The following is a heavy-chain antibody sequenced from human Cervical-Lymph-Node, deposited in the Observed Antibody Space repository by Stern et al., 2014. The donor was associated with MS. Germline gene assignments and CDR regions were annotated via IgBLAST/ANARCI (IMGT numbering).Heavy chain of an antibody. V-gene: IGHV1-46*01. CDR1: GYTFTSYY. J-gene: IGHJ4*02. D-gene: IGHD5-18*01. CDR2: IDPSGGST. CDR3: AREHTAMGFGY. Sequence: VQLVESGAEVKKPGASVKVSCKASGYTFTSYYVHWVRQAPGAGLEWMGIIDPSGGSTSYAQKFQGRVTLTRDTSTSTVYMELNSLRSDDTAMYYCAREHTAMGFGYWGQGTLVTVSS.